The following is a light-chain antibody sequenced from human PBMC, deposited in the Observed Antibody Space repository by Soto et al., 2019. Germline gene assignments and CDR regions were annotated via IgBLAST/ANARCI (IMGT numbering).Light chain of an antibody. CDR2: DVS. Sequence: QSVLTQPPSVSGSPGQSVALSCTGTSSDVGSYNRVSWYQQPPGTAPTLMIYDVSSRPSEVPDRFSGSKSGNTASLTISGLQAEDEADYYCRSFTTSSTYVFGTGTKLTVL. V-gene: IGLV2-18*02. J-gene: IGLJ1*01. CDR1: SSDVGSYNR. CDR3: RSFTTSSTYV.